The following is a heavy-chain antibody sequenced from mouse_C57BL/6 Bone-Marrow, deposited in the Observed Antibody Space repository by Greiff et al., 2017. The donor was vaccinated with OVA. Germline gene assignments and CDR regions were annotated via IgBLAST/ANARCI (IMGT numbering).Heavy chain of an antibody. J-gene: IGHJ4*01. V-gene: IGHV1-64*01. D-gene: IGHD2-3*01. CDR2: IHPYSGST. Sequence: QVQLQQPGAELVKPGASVKLSCKASGYTFTSYWMHWVKQRPGQGLEWIGMIHPYSGSTNYNEKFKSKATLTVDKSSSTAYMQLSSLTSEDSADYYCARYGYYFYYAKDNWGQGTSVTVSS. CDR3: ARYGYYFYYAKDN. CDR1: GYTFTSYW.